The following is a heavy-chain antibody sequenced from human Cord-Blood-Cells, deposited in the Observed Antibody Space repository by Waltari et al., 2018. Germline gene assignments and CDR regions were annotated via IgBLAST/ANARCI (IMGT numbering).Heavy chain of an antibody. CDR2: IYYSGST. V-gene: IGHV4-39*01. J-gene: IGHJ4*02. CDR1: GGSISSSSYY. D-gene: IGHD5-18*01. CDR3: ARVGAYGSYGFDY. Sequence: QLQLQESGPGLVKPSETLSLTCTVSGGSISSSSYYWGWIRQPPGKGLEWIGSIYYSGSTYYNPSLKSRVTISVDTSKNQFSLKLSSVTAADTAVYYCARVGAYGSYGFDYWGQGTLVTVSS.